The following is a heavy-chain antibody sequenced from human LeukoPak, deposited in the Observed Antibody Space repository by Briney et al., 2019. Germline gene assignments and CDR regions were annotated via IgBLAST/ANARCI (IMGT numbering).Heavy chain of an antibody. V-gene: IGHV1-58*01. Sequence: ASVKVSCKASVFTFTSSAVQWVRQARGQRLEWIGWIVVGSGNTNYEQKFQERVTITRDMSTSTVYMELSSLRSEDTAVYYCAAEGRPTVVTFRKGAVDLWGQGTMVTVSS. J-gene: IGHJ3*01. CDR1: VFTFTSSA. CDR3: AAEGRPTVVTFRKGAVDL. CDR2: IVVGSGNT. D-gene: IGHD4-23*01.